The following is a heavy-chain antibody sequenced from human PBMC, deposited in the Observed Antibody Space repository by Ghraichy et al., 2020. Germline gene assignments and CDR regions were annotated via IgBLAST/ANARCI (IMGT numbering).Heavy chain of an antibody. V-gene: IGHV1-18*04. CDR3: ARDNRFTDDYGDSPPDY. CDR2: ISAYNGNT. CDR1: GYTFTSYG. D-gene: IGHD4-17*01. Sequence: ASVKVSCKASGYTFTSYGISWVRQAPGQGLEWMGWISAYNGNTNYAQKLQGRVTMTTDTSTSTAYMELRSLRSDDTAVYYCARDNRFTDDYGDSPPDYWGQGTLVTVSS. J-gene: IGHJ4*02.